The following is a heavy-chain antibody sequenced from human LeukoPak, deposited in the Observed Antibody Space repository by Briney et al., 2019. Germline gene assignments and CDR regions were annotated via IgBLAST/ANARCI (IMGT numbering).Heavy chain of an antibody. CDR1: GYTFTSYG. CDR2: INPNSGGT. CDR3: AREEAIAVAGFDY. Sequence: GASVKVSCKASGYTFTSYGISWVRQAPGQGLEWMGWINPNSGGTNYAQKFQGRVTMTRDTSISTAYMELSRLRSDYTAVYYCAREEAIAVAGFDYWGQGTLVTVSS. J-gene: IGHJ4*02. D-gene: IGHD6-19*01. V-gene: IGHV1-2*02.